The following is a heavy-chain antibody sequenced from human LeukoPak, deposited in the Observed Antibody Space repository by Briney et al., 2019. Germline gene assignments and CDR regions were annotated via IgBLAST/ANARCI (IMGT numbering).Heavy chain of an antibody. V-gene: IGHV4-59*01. D-gene: IGHD1-26*01. Sequence: SETLSLTCSVSGGSINTYYWSWIRQPPGKGLEWIGYIYYTGDTNYNPSLKSRVTISVDTSKNQFSLKLSSVTAADTALYYCVRGSGTYWSGYPPNDAFDIWGQGTMVTVSS. CDR2: IYYTGDT. J-gene: IGHJ3*02. CDR1: GGSINTYY. CDR3: VRGSGTYWSGYPPNDAFDI.